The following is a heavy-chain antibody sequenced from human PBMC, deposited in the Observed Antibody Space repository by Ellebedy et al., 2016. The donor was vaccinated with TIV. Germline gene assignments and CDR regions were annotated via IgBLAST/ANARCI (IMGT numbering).Heavy chain of an antibody. CDR2: INPISGSA. CDR1: VNTFTSYS. J-gene: IGHJ4*02. CDR3: ARDPLRGGRDWLLQGADY. Sequence: AASVKVSCKASVNTFTSYSISWVRQAPGQGLEWVGRINPISGSANYAQQFQDTVTLTADRSTGTFYMEMTSLRSADTAIYYCARDPLRGGRDWLLQGADYWGQGTRVSVSS. D-gene: IGHD2-21*02. V-gene: IGHV1-69*06.